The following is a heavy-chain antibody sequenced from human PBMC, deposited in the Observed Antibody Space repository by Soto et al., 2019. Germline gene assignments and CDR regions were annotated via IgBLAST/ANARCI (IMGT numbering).Heavy chain of an antibody. CDR2: ISWNSGSI. V-gene: IGHV3-9*01. Sequence: EVQLVESGGGLVQPGRSLRLSCAASGFTFDDYAMHWVRQAPGKGLEWVSGISWNSGSIGYADSVKGRFTISRDNAKNSLYLQMNSLRAEDTALYYCAKDFVVFGELSRAYYFDYWGQGTLVTVSS. J-gene: IGHJ4*02. CDR3: AKDFVVFGELSRAYYFDY. CDR1: GFTFDDYA. D-gene: IGHD3-10*02.